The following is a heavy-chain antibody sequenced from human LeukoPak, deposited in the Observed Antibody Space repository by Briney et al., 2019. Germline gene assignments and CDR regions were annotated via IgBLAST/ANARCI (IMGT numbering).Heavy chain of an antibody. V-gene: IGHV1-2*02. J-gene: IGHJ3*02. CDR1: GYTFTGYY. CDR2: INPNSGGT. CDR3: ARGYYDSRGPAFDI. Sequence: ASVKVSCKASGYTFTGYYMHWVRQAPGQGLEWMGWINPNSGGTNYAQKFQGKVTMTRDTSISTAYMELSRLRSDDTAVYYCARGYYDSRGPAFDIWGQGTMVTVSS. D-gene: IGHD3-22*01.